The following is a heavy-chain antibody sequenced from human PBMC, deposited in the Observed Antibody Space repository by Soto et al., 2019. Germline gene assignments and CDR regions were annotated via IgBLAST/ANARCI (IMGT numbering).Heavy chain of an antibody. D-gene: IGHD3-22*01. CDR3: AGVLISGYYLYDAFDI. CDR2: IYYSGST. Sequence: SETLSLTCTVSGGSISSYYWSWIRQPPGKGLEWIGYIYYSGSTNYNPSLKSRVTISVDTSKNQFSLKLSSVTAADTAVYYCAGVLISGYYLYDAFDIWGQGTMVTVSS. J-gene: IGHJ3*02. V-gene: IGHV4-59*01. CDR1: GGSISSYY.